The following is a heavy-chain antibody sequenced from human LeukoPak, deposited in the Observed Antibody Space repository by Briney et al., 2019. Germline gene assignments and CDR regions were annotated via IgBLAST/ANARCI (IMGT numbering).Heavy chain of an antibody. V-gene: IGHV3-23*01. D-gene: IGHD2-15*01. CDR3: ARAWTGRYCSGGSCYRLYYFDS. CDR1: GFIFNNYA. CDR2: ISESGGET. Sequence: PGGSLRLSCAASGFIFNNYAMSWVRQAPGKGLEWVSAISESGGETYHADSVKGRFTISRDTSKSTLYLQLNSLRAEDTAVYYCARAWTGRYCSGGSCYRLYYFDSWGQGTLVTVSS. J-gene: IGHJ4*02.